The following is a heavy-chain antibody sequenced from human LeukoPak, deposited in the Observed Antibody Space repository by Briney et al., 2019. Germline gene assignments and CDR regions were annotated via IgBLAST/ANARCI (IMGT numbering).Heavy chain of an antibody. J-gene: IGHJ4*02. CDR1: GFTFSYYA. CDR3: AKDHTVSITYYFDY. V-gene: IGHV3-23*01. CDR2: ISGSGGST. D-gene: IGHD1-20*01. Sequence: QSGGSPRLSCAASGFTFSYYAMSWVRQAPGKGLEWVSAISGSGGSTYYADSVKGRFTISRDNSKNTLYLQMNSLRAEDTAVYYCAKDHTVSITYYFDYWGQGTLVTVSS.